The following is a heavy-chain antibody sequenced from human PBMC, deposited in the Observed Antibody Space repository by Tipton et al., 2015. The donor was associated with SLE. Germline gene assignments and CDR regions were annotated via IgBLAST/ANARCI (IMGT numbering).Heavy chain of an antibody. CDR1: TYSISNGHY. J-gene: IGHJ6*03. CDR2: IYYSGST. V-gene: IGHV4-38-2*02. Sequence: TLSLTCSVSTYSISNGHYWAWVRQPPGKGLEWIGFIYYSGSTDYKPSLKSRVTISIDTSKNQFSLKLRSVTAADTAIYYCARDWASVGYHYFMDVWGKGTTVTVSS. CDR3: ARDWASVGYHYFMDV. D-gene: IGHD3-16*01.